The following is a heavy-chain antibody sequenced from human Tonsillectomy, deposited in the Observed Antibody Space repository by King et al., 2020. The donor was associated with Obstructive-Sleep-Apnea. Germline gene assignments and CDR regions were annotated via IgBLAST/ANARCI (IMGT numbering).Heavy chain of an antibody. CDR3: ARDGRGSSHRANAFDI. J-gene: IGHJ3*02. CDR1: GFTFSDHY. D-gene: IGHD1-26*01. V-gene: IGHV3-72*01. CDR2: TRNKANSYTT. Sequence: VQLVESGGGLVQPGGSLRLSCAASGFTFSDHYMDWVRQAPGKGLEGVGRTRNKANSYTTEYAAFVKGRFTISRDDSKNSLYLQMNSLKTEDTAVYYCARDGRGSSHRANAFDIWGQGTMVTVSS.